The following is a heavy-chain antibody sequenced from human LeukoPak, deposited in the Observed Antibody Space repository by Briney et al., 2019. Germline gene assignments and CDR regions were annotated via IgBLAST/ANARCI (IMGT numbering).Heavy chain of an antibody. CDR1: GGSFSGYY. Sequence: SETLSLTCAVYGGSFSGYYWSWIRQPPGKGLEGIGEINHSGSTNYNPSLKSRVTISVDTSKNQFSLKLSSVTAADTAVYYCARGLGYWGQGTLVTVSS. J-gene: IGHJ4*02. CDR2: INHSGST. V-gene: IGHV4-34*01. CDR3: ARGLGY.